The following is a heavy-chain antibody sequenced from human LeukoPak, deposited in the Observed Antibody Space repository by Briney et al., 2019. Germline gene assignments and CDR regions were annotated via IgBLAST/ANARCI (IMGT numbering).Heavy chain of an antibody. Sequence: SETLSLTCAVYGWSFSGYYWSWIRQPPGKGLEWIGEINHSGSTNYNPSLKSRVTISVDTSKNQFSLKLSSVTAADTAVYYCARGRTGYSYGYLRYYFDYWGQGTLVTVSS. J-gene: IGHJ4*02. CDR1: GWSFSGYY. CDR3: ARGRTGYSYGYLRYYFDY. D-gene: IGHD5-18*01. CDR2: INHSGST. V-gene: IGHV4-34*01.